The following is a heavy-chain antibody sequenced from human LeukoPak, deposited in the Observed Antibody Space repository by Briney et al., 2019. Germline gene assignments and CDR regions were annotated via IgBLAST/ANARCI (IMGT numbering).Heavy chain of an antibody. V-gene: IGHV1-69*05. CDR3: ARDLPKMTDWYFDL. D-gene: IGHD2-21*02. J-gene: IGHJ2*01. Sequence: ASVKVSCKASGGTFSRYAISWVRQAPGQGLEWMGRIIPIFGTANYAQKFQGRVTITTDESTSTAYMELSSLRSEDTAVYYCARDLPKMTDWYFDLWGRGTLVTVSS. CDR1: GGTFSRYA. CDR2: IIPIFGTA.